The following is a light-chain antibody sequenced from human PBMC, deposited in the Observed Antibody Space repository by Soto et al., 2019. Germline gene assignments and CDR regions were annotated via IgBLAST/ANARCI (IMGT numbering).Light chain of an antibody. J-gene: IGKJ1*01. CDR1: QSVSSY. Sequence: ESVLTHSPDTVSLSPGERGTLSCMASQSVSSYLAWYQQKPGQTPRLLIYGASHLQSGVPSRFSASGSGTDFTLTISSLQPEDFATYYCQQSYSTPRTFGQGTKVDIK. CDR3: QQSYSTPRT. V-gene: IGKV3-11*01. CDR2: GAS.